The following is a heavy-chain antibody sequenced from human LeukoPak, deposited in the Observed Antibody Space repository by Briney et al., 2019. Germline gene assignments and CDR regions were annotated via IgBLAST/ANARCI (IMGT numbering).Heavy chain of an antibody. CDR1: GFTFSSYS. V-gene: IGHV3-21*04. D-gene: IGHD2-21*02. Sequence: GGSLRLSCAASGFTFSSYSMNWVRQAPGKGLEWVSSISSSSYIYYADSVKGRFTISRDNSKNTLYLQMNSLRAEDTAVYYCAKELLRTVTSIFDYWGQGTLVTVSS. CDR2: ISSSSYI. CDR3: AKELLRTVTSIFDY. J-gene: IGHJ4*02.